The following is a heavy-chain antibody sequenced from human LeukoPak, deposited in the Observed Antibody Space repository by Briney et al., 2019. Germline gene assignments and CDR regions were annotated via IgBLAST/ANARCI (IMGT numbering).Heavy chain of an antibody. Sequence: GGSLRLSCAASGFTFTTYWMSWVRQAPGKGLEWVANIKQDGTEKYYVDSVKGRFTISRDNAKNSLYLQMNSLGAEDTAVFYCARGAEGVAATDSNFDYWGQGTLVTVSS. V-gene: IGHV3-7*01. CDR2: IKQDGTEK. D-gene: IGHD6-13*01. CDR1: GFTFTTYW. J-gene: IGHJ4*02. CDR3: ARGAEGVAATDSNFDY.